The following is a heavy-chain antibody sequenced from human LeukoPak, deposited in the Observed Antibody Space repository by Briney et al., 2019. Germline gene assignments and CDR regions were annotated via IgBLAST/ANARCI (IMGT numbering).Heavy chain of an antibody. V-gene: IGHV3-20*04. J-gene: IGHJ6*03. CDR2: INWNGGST. CDR3: ATCPYYDFWSGYYYYYYYMDV. D-gene: IGHD3-3*01. CDR1: GFTFDDYG. Sequence: PGGSLRLSCAASGFTFDDYGMSWVRQAPGKGLEWVSGINWNGGSTGYADSVKGRFTISRDNSKNTLYLQMNSLRAEDTAVYYCATCPYYDFWSGYYYYYYYMDVWGKGTTVTVSS.